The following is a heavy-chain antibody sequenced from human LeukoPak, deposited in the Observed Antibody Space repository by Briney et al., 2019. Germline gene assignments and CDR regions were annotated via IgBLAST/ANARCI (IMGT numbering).Heavy chain of an antibody. D-gene: IGHD3-10*01. CDR3: ARRRITMVRGVISYAFDI. V-gene: IGHV4-59*01. CDR1: GGSISSYY. Sequence: KPSETLSLTCTVPGGSISSYYWSWIRQPPGKGLEWIGYIYSSGSTNYNPSLKSRVTISVDTSKNQFSLKLSSVTAADTAVYYCARRRITMVRGVISYAFDIWGQGTMVTVSS. J-gene: IGHJ3*02. CDR2: IYSSGST.